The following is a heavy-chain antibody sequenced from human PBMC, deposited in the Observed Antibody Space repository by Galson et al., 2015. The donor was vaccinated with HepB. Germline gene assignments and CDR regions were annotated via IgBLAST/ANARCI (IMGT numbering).Heavy chain of an antibody. D-gene: IGHD3-22*01. CDR1: GFTFSNAW. Sequence: SLRLSCAASGFTFSNAWMSWVRQAPGKGLEWVGRIKSKTDGGTTDYAAPVKGRFTISRDDSKNTLYLQMNSLRTEDTAVYYCTTDDIMAYYYDTIGYGMDVWGQGNTVTVSS. CDR2: IKSKTDGGTT. CDR3: TTDDIMAYYYDTIGYGMDV. J-gene: IGHJ6*02. V-gene: IGHV3-15*01.